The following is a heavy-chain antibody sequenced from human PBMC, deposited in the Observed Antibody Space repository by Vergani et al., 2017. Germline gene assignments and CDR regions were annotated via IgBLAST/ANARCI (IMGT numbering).Heavy chain of an antibody. CDR1: GFTFSSYW. V-gene: IGHV3-74*01. D-gene: IGHD5-12*01. J-gene: IGHJ6*02. CDR2: INSDGSST. Sequence: EVQLVESGGGLVQPGGSLRLSCAASGFTFSSYWMHWVRQAPGKGLVWFSRINSDGSSTSYADSVKGRFTISRDNAKNTLYLQMNSLRAEDTAVYYCARVGPTSHYYYGMDVWGQGTTVTVSS. CDR3: ARVGPTSHYYYGMDV.